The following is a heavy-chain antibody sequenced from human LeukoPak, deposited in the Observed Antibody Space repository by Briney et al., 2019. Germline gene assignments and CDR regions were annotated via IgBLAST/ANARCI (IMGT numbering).Heavy chain of an antibody. V-gene: IGHV1-24*01. CDR1: GYTLTELS. CDR3: ATGGGYDSSGYLRL. D-gene: IGHD3-22*01. CDR2: FDPEDGET. J-gene: IGHJ4*02. Sequence: ASVKVSCKVSGYTLTELSMHWVRQAPGKGREWMGGFDPEDGETIYAQKFQGRVAMTEDTSTDTAYMELSSLRSEDTAVYYCATGGGYDSSGYLRLWGQGTLVTVSS.